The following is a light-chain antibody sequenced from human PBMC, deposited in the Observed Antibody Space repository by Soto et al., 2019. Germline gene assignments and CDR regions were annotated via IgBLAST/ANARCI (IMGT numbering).Light chain of an antibody. CDR3: CSYAGSSTPSYV. CDR2: EGS. V-gene: IGLV2-23*01. CDR1: SSDVGSYNL. J-gene: IGLJ1*01. Sequence: QSVLTQPASVSGSPGQSITISCTGTSSDVGSYNLVSWYQQHPGKAPKLMIYEGSKRPSGVSNRFSGSKSGNTASLTISGLQAEDEADYYCCSYAGSSTPSYVFGTGTRSPS.